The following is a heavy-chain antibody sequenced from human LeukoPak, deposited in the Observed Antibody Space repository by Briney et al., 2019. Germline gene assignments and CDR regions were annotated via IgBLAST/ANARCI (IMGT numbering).Heavy chain of an antibody. D-gene: IGHD6-19*01. CDR1: GATFNNYV. CDR3: ARGFGGSSGSSDYYGMDV. Sequence: SVKVSCKASGATFNNYVVTWVRQAPGQGLEWMGMIIPSLDIAKYAQKSQGRVTITADKSTSTAYMGLRSLRSEDTAVYYCARGFGGSSGSSDYYGMDVWGQGTTVTGSS. J-gene: IGHJ6*02. V-gene: IGHV1-69*04. CDR2: IIPSLDIA.